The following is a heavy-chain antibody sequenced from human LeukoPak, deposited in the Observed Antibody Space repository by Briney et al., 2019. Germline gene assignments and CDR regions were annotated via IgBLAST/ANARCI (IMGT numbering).Heavy chain of an antibody. Sequence: NPSETLSLTCTVSGGSINSYYWSWIRQPPGKGLEWIGYIYYSGSTTYNPPLKSRVTISVDRSKNQFSLRLSSVTAADTAVYYCAREGGYGSGFLAYWGQGALVTVSS. D-gene: IGHD3-10*01. CDR2: IYYSGST. J-gene: IGHJ4*02. CDR3: AREGGYGSGFLAY. CDR1: GGSINSYY. V-gene: IGHV4-59*01.